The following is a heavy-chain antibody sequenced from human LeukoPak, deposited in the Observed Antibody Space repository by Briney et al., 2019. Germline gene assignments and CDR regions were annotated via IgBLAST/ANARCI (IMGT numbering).Heavy chain of an antibody. V-gene: IGHV3-74*01. D-gene: IGHD6-6*01. Sequence: GGSLRLSCAVSGFSLRSYWMHWVRQAPGKGLVWVSRISGDGSMTNYADSVKGRFTISRDNAKNTVYPQMNSLRAEDTAVYYCARYSSSSGGASHYFGYWGQGTLVTVSS. CDR3: ARYSSSSGGASHYFGY. CDR1: GFSLRSYW. CDR2: ISGDGSMT. J-gene: IGHJ4*02.